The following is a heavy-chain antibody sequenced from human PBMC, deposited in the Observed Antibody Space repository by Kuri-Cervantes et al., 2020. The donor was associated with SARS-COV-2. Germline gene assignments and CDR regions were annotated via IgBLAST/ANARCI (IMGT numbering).Heavy chain of an antibody. Sequence: GESLKISCAACGFTFSSYDMHWVRQATGKGLEWVAVVSYNGTNKYYADSVKGRFTISRDNSRNIVYLQMNSLRPEDTAVYYCARDLRLGNSLDYWGQGTLVTDSS. CDR2: VSYNGTNK. CDR1: GFTFSSYD. V-gene: IGHV3-30-3*01. D-gene: IGHD6-19*01. J-gene: IGHJ4*02. CDR3: ARDLRLGNSLDY.